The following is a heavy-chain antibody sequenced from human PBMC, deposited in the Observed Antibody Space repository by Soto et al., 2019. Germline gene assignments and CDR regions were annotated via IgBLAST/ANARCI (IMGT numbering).Heavy chain of an antibody. CDR3: ARPGKWLQSHVDY. V-gene: IGHV3-30-3*01. J-gene: IGHJ4*02. Sequence: LRLSCAASGFTFSSYAMHWVRQAPGKGLEWVAVTSYDGSSRYYADSVKGRFTISRDNSKNTLFLQMNSLRPDDTAVYYCARPGKWLQSHVDYWGPGTLVTVSS. CDR1: GFTFSSYA. CDR2: TSYDGSSR. D-gene: IGHD6-19*01.